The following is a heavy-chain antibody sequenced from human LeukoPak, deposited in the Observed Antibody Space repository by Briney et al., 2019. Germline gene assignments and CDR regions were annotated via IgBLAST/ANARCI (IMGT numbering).Heavy chain of an antibody. V-gene: IGHV3-9*01. CDR1: GFTFDDYA. CDR2: ISWNSGSI. D-gene: IGHD3-22*01. CDR3: AKAGYYDSSGYPH. J-gene: IGHJ4*02. Sequence: SLRLSCAASGFTFDDYAMHWVRQAPGKGLEWVSGISWNSGSIGYADSVKGRFTISRDNAKNSLYLQMNSLRAEDTALYYCAKAGYYDSSGYPHWGQGTLVTVSS.